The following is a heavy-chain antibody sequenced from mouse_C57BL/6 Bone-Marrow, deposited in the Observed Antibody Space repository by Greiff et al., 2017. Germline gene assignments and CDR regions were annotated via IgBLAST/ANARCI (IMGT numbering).Heavy chain of an antibody. D-gene: IGHD2-10*02. CDR1: GFNIKDDY. V-gene: IGHV14-4*01. CDR3: TLYGNYGGFFDY. CDR2: IDPENGDT. J-gene: IGHJ2*01. Sequence: EVQLQQSGAELVRPGASVKLSCTASGFNIKDDYMHWVKQRPEQGLEWIGWIDPENGDTEYASKFQGKATITADTSSNTAYLQLSSLTSEDTAVYYCTLYGNYGGFFDYWGQGTTLIVSS.